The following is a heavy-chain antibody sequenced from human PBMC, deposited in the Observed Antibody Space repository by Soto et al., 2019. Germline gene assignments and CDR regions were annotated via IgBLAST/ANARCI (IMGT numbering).Heavy chain of an antibody. CDR3: ASAAISSSAADY. D-gene: IGHD2-2*01. Sequence: QVQLQESGPGLVKPSQTLSLTCSVPGESISSGGYYWSWIRQHPGKGLEWIGYIYDSESAYYNPSLRSRVTISMDTSKNHFAMRLSSVAAADPAVYYCASAAISSSAADYWGQGTLATVSS. J-gene: IGHJ4*02. V-gene: IGHV4-31*03. CDR1: GESISSGGYY. CDR2: IYDSESA.